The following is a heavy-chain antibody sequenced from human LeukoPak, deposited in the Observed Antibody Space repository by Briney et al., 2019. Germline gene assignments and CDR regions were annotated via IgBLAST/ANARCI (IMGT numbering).Heavy chain of an antibody. V-gene: IGHV3-66*01. D-gene: IGHD3-3*01. J-gene: IGHJ4*02. CDR1: GXTVSSNX. CDR2: IYSGGST. Sequence: ASGXTVSSNXMSWVRQAPGXXLEWVSVIYSGGSTYYADSVKGRFTISRDNSKNTLYLQMNSLKTEDTAVYYCTTADTIFGVVSYYFDYWGQGTLVTVSS. CDR3: TTADTIFGVVSYYFDY.